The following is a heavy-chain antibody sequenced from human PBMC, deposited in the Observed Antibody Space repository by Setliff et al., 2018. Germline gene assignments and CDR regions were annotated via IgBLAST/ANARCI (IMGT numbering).Heavy chain of an antibody. CDR3: VRDSPIRLGVLHS. D-gene: IGHD2-8*02. CDR1: GYSFSNFW. V-gene: IGHV3-7*04. J-gene: IGHJ4*02. CDR2: IKQDGSTK. Sequence: PGESLKISCKGSGYSFSNFWIGWVRQMPGKGLEWMADIKQDGSTKYYLDSVKGRFTISRDNAKNSLYLQMNSLRADDTAVYYCVRDSPIRLGVLHSWGQGTLVTVSS.